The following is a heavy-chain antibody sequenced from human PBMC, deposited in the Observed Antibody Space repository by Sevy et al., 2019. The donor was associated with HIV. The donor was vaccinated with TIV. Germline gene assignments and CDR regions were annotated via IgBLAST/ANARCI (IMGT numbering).Heavy chain of an antibody. Sequence: ASVKVSCTSSGYTFIAHYLHWVRQAPGQGLEGMGWISPGSGDTKYTEKFQGRVTMTRDTSIRTAYMQLITLRSDDTAVYFCARVQRGGFPDYWGQGTLVTVSS. CDR2: ISPGSGDT. CDR1: GYTFIAHY. J-gene: IGHJ4*02. D-gene: IGHD3-3*01. V-gene: IGHV1-2*02. CDR3: ARVQRGGFPDY.